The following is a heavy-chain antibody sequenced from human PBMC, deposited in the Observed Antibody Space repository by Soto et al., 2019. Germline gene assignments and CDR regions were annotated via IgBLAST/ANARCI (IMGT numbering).Heavy chain of an antibody. CDR1: GFDFEDYT. CDR2: ITYDGDET. J-gene: IGHJ4*02. Sequence: GGSLRLSCVASGFDFEDYTMHWVRQPPGKGLECVSRITYDGDETSYADFVRGRFTMSRDNNKNSLFLLMNNLTPEDTAVYYCEKDEAYYFDNWGKGNLVNVSS. D-gene: IGHD2-21*01. CDR3: EKDEAYYFDN. V-gene: IGHV3-43*01.